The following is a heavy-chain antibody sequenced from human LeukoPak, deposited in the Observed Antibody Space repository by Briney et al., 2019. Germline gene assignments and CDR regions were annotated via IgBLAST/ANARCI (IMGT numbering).Heavy chain of an antibody. J-gene: IGHJ4*02. CDR2: IYHSGST. CDR3: ARAGAVAGVFDY. D-gene: IGHD6-19*01. Sequence: SETLSLTCTVSGYSISSGYYWGWIRQPPGKGLEWIGSIYHSGSTYYNPSLKSRVTISVDTSKNQFSLKLSSVTAAGTAVYYCARAGAVAGVFDYWGQGTLVTVSS. CDR1: GYSISSGYY. V-gene: IGHV4-38-2*02.